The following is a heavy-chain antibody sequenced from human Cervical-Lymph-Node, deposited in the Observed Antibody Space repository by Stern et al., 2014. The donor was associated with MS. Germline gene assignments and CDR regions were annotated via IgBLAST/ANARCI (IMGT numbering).Heavy chain of an antibody. Sequence: VQLVESGGGLVQPGGSLKLSCAASVILFSGASMHWVRQPSGKGLEWIGRIRSKTNAYTATYTASVKGRFTISRDDSKNTTYLQMNSLKTEDTAVYYCVSDGSGWRNWGQGTLVTVSS. D-gene: IGHD3-10*01. CDR3: VSDGSGWRN. J-gene: IGHJ4*02. CDR1: VILFSGAS. V-gene: IGHV3-73*01. CDR2: IRSKTNAYTA.